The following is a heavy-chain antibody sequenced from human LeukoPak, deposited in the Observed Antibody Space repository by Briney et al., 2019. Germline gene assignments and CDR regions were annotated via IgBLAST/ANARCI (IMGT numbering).Heavy chain of an antibody. CDR3: ARGPLLWFGELLSMPDFDY. CDR1: GYTFTGYY. J-gene: IGHJ4*02. Sequence: ASVKVSCKASGYTFTGYYMHWVRQAPGQGLEWMGWINPNSGGTNYAQKFQGRVTMTGDTSISTAYMELSRLRSDDTAVYYCARGPLLWFGELLSMPDFDYWGQGTLVTVSS. D-gene: IGHD3-10*01. CDR2: INPNSGGT. V-gene: IGHV1-2*02.